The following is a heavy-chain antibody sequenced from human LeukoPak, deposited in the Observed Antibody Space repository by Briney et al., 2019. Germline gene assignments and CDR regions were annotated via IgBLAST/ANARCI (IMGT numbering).Heavy chain of an antibody. CDR1: GFTFSDYS. J-gene: IGHJ4*02. V-gene: IGHV3-21*01. CDR3: VRLRRNSDRSVYYYFYNY. D-gene: IGHD3-22*01. Sequence: GGSLRLSCAASGFTFSDYSINWVRQAPGKGLEWVSSINTTSTSISSADAVKGRFTISRDNSKSSLYLQMNSLRTEDTARYYCVRLRRNSDRSVYYYFYNYWGER. CDR2: INTTSTSI.